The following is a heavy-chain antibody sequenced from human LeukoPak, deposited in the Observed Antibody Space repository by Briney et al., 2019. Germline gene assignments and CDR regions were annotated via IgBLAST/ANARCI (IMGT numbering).Heavy chain of an antibody. CDR2: MNPNSGNT. D-gene: IGHD3-3*01. J-gene: IGHJ5*02. V-gene: IGHV1-8*03. Sequence: GASVKVSCKASGYTFTSYDINWVRQATGQGLEWMGWMNPNSGNTGYAQKFQGRVTITRNTSISTAYMELSSLRSEDTAVYYCARGFARFLEQGKVIKGIFDPWGQGTLVTVSS. CDR3: ARGFARFLEQGKVIKGIFDP. CDR1: GYTFTSYD.